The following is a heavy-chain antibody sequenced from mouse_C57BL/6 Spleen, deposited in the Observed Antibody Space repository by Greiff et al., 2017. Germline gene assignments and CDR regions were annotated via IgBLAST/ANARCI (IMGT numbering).Heavy chain of an antibody. CDR2: IDPSDSYT. Sequence: QVQLKQPGAELVMPGASVKLSCKASGYTFTSYWMPWVKQRPGQGLEWIGEIDPSDSYTNYNQKFKGKSTLTVDKSSSTAYMQLSSLTSEDSAVYYCARGYYGSGYWAMDYWGQGTSVTVSS. CDR3: ARGYYGSGYWAMDY. V-gene: IGHV1-69*01. CDR1: GYTFTSYW. D-gene: IGHD1-1*01. J-gene: IGHJ4*01.